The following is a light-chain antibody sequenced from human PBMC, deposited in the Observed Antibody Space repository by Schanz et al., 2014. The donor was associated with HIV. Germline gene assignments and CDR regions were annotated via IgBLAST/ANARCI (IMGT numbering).Light chain of an antibody. J-gene: IGKJ1*01. CDR2: GAS. Sequence: EIVLTQSPGTLSLSPGERATLSCRASQSVSSSYLAWYQQKPGQAPRLLIYGASSRATGIPDRFSGSGSGTGFTLTISRLESEDGAVYYCQQYGSSPRTFGQGTKVEIK. CDR3: QQYGSSPRT. CDR1: QSVSSSY. V-gene: IGKV3-20*01.